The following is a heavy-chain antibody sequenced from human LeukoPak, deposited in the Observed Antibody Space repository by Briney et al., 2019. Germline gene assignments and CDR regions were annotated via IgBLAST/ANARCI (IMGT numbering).Heavy chain of an antibody. CDR3: ARVHYSGTYFSQNYFDY. CDR2: MNPNSGNT. J-gene: IGHJ4*02. D-gene: IGHD1-26*01. CDR1: GYTFTSYD. V-gene: IGHV1-8*01. Sequence: ASVTVSCKASGYTFTSYDISWVRQATGQGLEWMGRMNPNSGNTDYAQKFQGRVTMTRNTSISTAYMELSSLRSDDTAVYYCARVHYSGTYFSQNYFDYWGQGTLATVSS.